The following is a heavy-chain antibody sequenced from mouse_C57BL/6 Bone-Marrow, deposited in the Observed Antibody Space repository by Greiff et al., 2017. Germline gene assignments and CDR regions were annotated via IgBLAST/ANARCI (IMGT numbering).Heavy chain of an antibody. CDR3: ASSRSSAGVAYYFDY. J-gene: IGHJ2*01. D-gene: IGHD1-1*01. CDR1: GYTFTDYY. Sequence: EVQLQQSGPELVKPGASVKISCKASGYTFTDYYMNWVKQSPGKGLEWIGDINPNNGGTRYNQKFKGKATLTVDKASSTAYMELRSLTSEDSEAYDCASSRSSAGVAYYFDYWGQGTTLTVSS. V-gene: IGHV1-26*01. CDR2: INPNNGGT.